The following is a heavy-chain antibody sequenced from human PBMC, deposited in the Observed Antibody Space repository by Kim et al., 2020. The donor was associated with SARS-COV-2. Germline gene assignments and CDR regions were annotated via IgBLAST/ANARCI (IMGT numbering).Heavy chain of an antibody. J-gene: IGHJ4*02. V-gene: IGHV3-23*01. D-gene: IGHD3-10*01. CDR1: GFTFSSYA. Sequence: GGSLRLSCAASGFTFSSYAMSWVRQAPGKGLEWVSAISGSGGSTYYADSVKGRFTISRDNSKNTLYLQMNSLRAEDTAVYYCAKDSFWDYGSGSLFDYWGQGTLVTVSS. CDR3: AKDSFWDYGSGSLFDY. CDR2: ISGSGGST.